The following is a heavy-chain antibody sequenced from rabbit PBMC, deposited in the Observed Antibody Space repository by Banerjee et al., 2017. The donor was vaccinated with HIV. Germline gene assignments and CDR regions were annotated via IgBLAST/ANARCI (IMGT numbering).Heavy chain of an antibody. CDR2: IYGDKGRP. Sequence: QLKETGGGLVQPGGSLTLSCKASGFDLTTYYMNWVRQAPGKGLEWIGSIYGDKGRPYYASWVSGRFTISSDNARNTVDLQMNSLTAVDRATYFCVRDAYAGSSYGYGMDLWGPGTLVTVS. V-gene: IGHV1S7*01. CDR3: VRDAYAGSSYGYGMDL. D-gene: IGHD8-1*01. CDR1: GFDLTTYY. J-gene: IGHJ6*01.